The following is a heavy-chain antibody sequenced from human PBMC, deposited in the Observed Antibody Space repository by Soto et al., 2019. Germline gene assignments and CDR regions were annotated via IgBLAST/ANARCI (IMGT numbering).Heavy chain of an antibody. CDR3: ARDCRWFGELYGMDV. V-gene: IGHV3-33*01. CDR1: GFTFSSYG. Sequence: GGSLRLSCAASGFTFSSYGLHWVHQAPGKGLEVVAVIWYDGSNKYYADSVKGRFTIARDNTKNTLYLQMNSLRAEDTAVYYCARDCRWFGELYGMDVWGQGTTVTVSS. D-gene: IGHD3-10*01. J-gene: IGHJ6*02. CDR2: IWYDGSNK.